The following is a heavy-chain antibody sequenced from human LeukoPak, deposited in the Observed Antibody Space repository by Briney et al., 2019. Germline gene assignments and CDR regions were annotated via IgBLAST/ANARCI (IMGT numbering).Heavy chain of an antibody. CDR3: ARDYGTTTTTKRWGCFDY. J-gene: IGHJ4*02. Sequence: GGSLRLSCAASGFTFSYNAMHWVRQAPGEGLEWVADLWYDGSEKYCADPVKDRFTISRDNSKNTLFLQMNSLRAEDTAVYHCARDYGTTTTTKRWGCFDYWGQGALVTVSS. CDR2: LWYDGSEK. CDR1: GFTFSYNA. V-gene: IGHV3-33*01. D-gene: IGHD4-11*01.